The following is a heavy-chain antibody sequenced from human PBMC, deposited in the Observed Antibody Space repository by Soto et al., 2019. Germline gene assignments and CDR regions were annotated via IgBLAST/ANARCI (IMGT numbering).Heavy chain of an antibody. D-gene: IGHD1-7*01. CDR3: ASEKELDLPTSRYYYGMDV. CDR2: IIPIFGTA. CDR1: GGTFSSYA. V-gene: IGHV1-69*12. J-gene: IGHJ6*02. Sequence: QVQLVQSGAEVKKPGSSVKVSCKASGGTFSSYAISWVRQAPGQGLEWMGGIIPIFGTANYAQKFQGRVTTTADESTSTAYMELSSLRSEDTAVFYCASEKELDLPTSRYYYGMDVWGPGTTVTVSS.